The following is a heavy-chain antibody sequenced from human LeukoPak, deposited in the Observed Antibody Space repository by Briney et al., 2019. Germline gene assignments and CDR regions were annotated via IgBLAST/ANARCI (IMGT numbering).Heavy chain of an antibody. J-gene: IGHJ1*01. V-gene: IGHV1-46*01. Sequence: GASVKVSCKASGYTFTIYYMHWVRQAPGQGIEWMGIINPSGGSTSYAQKFQGRVTMTRDTSTSTVYMELSSLRSEDTAVYYCAREAYYDSSGYTAEYFQHWGQGTLVTVSS. CDR1: GYTFTIYY. CDR3: AREAYYDSSGYTAEYFQH. CDR2: INPSGGST. D-gene: IGHD3-22*01.